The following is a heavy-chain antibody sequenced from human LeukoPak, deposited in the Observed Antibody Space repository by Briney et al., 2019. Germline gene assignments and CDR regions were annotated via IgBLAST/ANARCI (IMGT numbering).Heavy chain of an antibody. J-gene: IGHJ3*02. CDR1: GYTFTGYY. CDR2: INPNSGGT. Sequence: GASVKVSCKASGYTFTGYYMHWVRQAPGQGLEWMGWINPNSGGTNYAQKFQGRVTMTRDTSISTAYMELSRLRPDDTAVYYCARDLSYSSSWYDDAFDIWGQGTMVTVSS. V-gene: IGHV1-2*02. D-gene: IGHD6-13*01. CDR3: ARDLSYSSSWYDDAFDI.